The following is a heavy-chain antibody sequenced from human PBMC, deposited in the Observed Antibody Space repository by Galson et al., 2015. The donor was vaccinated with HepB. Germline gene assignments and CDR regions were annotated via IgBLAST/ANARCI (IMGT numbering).Heavy chain of an antibody. D-gene: IGHD2-2*01. CDR1: GYSFTNYA. CDR2: IRADNGDT. V-gene: IGHV1-18*01. CDR3: ARRIEALYSSSWGLYDHNCYMDV. J-gene: IGHJ6*03. Sequence: SVKVSCKASGYSFTNYAINWVRQAPGQGLEWMAWIRADNGDTRYAQMLQGRVTMTTDTSTTTAYMEMRSLRSDDTAVYYSARRIEALYSSSWGLYDHNCYMDVWGEGTTVTVSS.